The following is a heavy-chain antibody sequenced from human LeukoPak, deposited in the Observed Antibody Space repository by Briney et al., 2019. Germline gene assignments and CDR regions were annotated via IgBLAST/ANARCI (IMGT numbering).Heavy chain of an antibody. D-gene: IGHD3-10*01. CDR1: GFTVSSTY. CDR2: IYGGGST. J-gene: IGHJ3*02. V-gene: IGHV3-66*02. CDR3: AREYVSGRSDAFDI. Sequence: GSLRLSCAASGFTVSSTYMSWVRQAPGGGLEWVSIIYGGGSTYYADSVKGRFTISRDNSKNTLYLQMHSLRAEDTAVYYCAREYVSGRSDAFDIWGQGTMVTVSS.